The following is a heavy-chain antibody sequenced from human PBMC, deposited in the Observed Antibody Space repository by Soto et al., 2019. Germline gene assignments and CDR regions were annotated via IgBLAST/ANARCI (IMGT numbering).Heavy chain of an antibody. D-gene: IGHD5-12*01. CDR2: INSDGSST. CDR3: AREHVDIVAASFDY. V-gene: IGHV3-74*01. Sequence: GGSLRLSCAASGFTFSSYWMHWVRQAPGKGLVWVSRINSDGSSTSYADSVKGRFTISRDNAKNTLYLQMNSLRAEDTAVYYCAREHVDIVAASFDYWGQGTLVTVSS. CDR1: GFTFSSYW. J-gene: IGHJ4*02.